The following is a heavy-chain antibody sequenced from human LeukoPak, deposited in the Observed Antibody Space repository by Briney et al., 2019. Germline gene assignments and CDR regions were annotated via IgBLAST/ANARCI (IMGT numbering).Heavy chain of an antibody. V-gene: IGHV1-69*04. CDR3: ARGGGSGHKENWFDP. J-gene: IGHJ5*02. D-gene: IGHD6-19*01. CDR2: IIPILGIA. CDR1: GGTFSSYA. Sequence: SVKASCKASGGTFSSYAISWVRQAPGQGLEWMGRIIPILGIANYAQKFQGRVTMTRNTSISTAYMELSSLRSEDTAVYYCARGGGSGHKENWFDPWGQGTLVTVSS.